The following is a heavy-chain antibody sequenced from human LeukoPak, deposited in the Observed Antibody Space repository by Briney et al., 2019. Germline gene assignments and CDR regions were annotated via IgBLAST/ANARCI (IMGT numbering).Heavy chain of an antibody. CDR1: GFTFSSCA. V-gene: IGHV3-23*01. J-gene: IGHJ6*02. CDR3: AKGVTTVRIYYHGMDV. D-gene: IGHD4-17*01. CDR2: ISGSGDSR. Sequence: GGSLRLSYAASGFTFSSCAMSWVRQAPGKGLEGVSLISGSGDSRYYADSVKGRFTISRDNAKNTLWLQMNSLRAEDTAVYYCAKGVTTVRIYYHGMDVWGQGTTVTVSS.